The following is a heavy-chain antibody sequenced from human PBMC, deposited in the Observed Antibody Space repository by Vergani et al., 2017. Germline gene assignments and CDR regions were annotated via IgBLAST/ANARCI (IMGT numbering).Heavy chain of an antibody. V-gene: IGHV3-48*01. CDR2: ISSSSSNI. Sequence: EVHLVESGGGLVQPGGSLRLSCAASGFTFSSYSMNWVRQAPGKGLEWVSYISSSSSNIYYADSVKGRFTISRDNAKHSLYLQMYSLRAEDTAVYYCARFPLTTVATGHTDYYYGMDVLVQGATVTVSS. J-gene: IGHJ6*02. CDR1: GFTFSSYS. D-gene: IGHD4-17*01. CDR3: ARFPLTTVATGHTDYYYGMDV.